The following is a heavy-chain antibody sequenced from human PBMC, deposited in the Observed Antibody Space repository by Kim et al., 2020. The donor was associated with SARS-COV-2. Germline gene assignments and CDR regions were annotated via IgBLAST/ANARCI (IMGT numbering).Heavy chain of an antibody. CDR1: GFTFSSYA. CDR3: AKVPPSIYIVGAGGVGY. CDR2: ISGSGGST. Sequence: GGSLRLSCAASGFTFSSYAMSWVRQAPGKGLEWVSAISGSGGSTYYADSVKGRFTISRDNSKNTLYLQMNSLRAEDTAVYYCAKVPPSIYIVGAGGVGYWGQGTLVTVSS. J-gene: IGHJ4*02. V-gene: IGHV3-23*01. D-gene: IGHD1-26*01.